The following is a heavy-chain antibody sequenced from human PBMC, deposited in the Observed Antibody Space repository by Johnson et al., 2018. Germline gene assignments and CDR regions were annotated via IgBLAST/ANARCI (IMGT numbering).Heavy chain of an antibody. CDR1: GFTFSSYG. D-gene: IGHD3-3*02. CDR2: ISYDGSNK. Sequence: QVQLVQSGGGVVQPGRSLRLSCAASGFTFSSYGMHWVRQAPGKGLEWVAVISYDGSNKYYADSVKGRFTISRDNSKNTLYLQMNSLRAEDTAVYYCASIFGVFTPNIPRYYYYGMDVWGQGTTVTVSS. V-gene: IGHV3-30*03. CDR3: ASIFGVFTPNIPRYYYYGMDV. J-gene: IGHJ6*02.